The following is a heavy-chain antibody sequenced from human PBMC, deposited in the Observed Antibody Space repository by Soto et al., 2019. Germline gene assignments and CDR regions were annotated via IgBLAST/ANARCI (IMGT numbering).Heavy chain of an antibody. CDR3: ARDRGPGHTLAY. J-gene: IGHJ4*02. D-gene: IGHD3-16*01. V-gene: IGHV3-33*01. Sequence: QVQLVESGGGVVQPGRSLRLSCAASGFTFSSYGMHWVRQAPGKGLEWVAVIWFDGSNKYYADSVKGRFTISRDNSKNTLYLQMNSLRAEDTAVYYCARDRGPGHTLAYWGQGTLVTVSS. CDR1: GFTFSSYG. CDR2: IWFDGSNK.